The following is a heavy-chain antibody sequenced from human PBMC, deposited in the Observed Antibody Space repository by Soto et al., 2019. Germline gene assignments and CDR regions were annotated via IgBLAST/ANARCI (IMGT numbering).Heavy chain of an antibody. CDR2: ISAYHGKT. D-gene: IGHD3-16*01. CDR1: GYTFTSYG. J-gene: IGHJ6*02. Sequence: ASGKVSCKASGYTFTSYGISWVRQAPGQGLKRMGWISAYHGKTIYTQKLQGRVTMTTDTSSKTVFMELRSLESDDTAVYYFARGGYYDNVWGKLSDYGLDVWGQGTTVTVSS. V-gene: IGHV1-18*01. CDR3: ARGGYYDNVWGKLSDYGLDV.